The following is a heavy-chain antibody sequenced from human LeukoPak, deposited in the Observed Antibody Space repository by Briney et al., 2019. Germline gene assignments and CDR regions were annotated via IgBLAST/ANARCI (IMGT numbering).Heavy chain of an antibody. D-gene: IGHD2-15*01. V-gene: IGHV3-7*01. J-gene: IGHJ4*02. CDR1: GFTFSNYL. Sequence: GGSLRLSCAASGFTFSNYLMTWVRQAPGKGLEWVADIKADGSEKYYVDSVKGRFTILRDNAKNSLYLQMNSLRAEDTAVYYCARDRIPYCSGGSCSYFDYWGQGTLVTVSS. CDR3: ARDRIPYCSGGSCSYFDY. CDR2: IKADGSEK.